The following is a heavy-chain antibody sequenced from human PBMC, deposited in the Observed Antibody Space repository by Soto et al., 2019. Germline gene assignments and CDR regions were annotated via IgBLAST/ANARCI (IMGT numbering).Heavy chain of an antibody. V-gene: IGHV5-51*01. Sequence: GESLKISCKGSGYSFTSYWIGWVRQMPGKGLEWVGIIYPGDSDTRYSPSFQGQVTISADKSISTAYLQWSSLKASDTAMYYCARLHYDSSGYYYYYGMDVWGQGTTVTVSS. D-gene: IGHD3-22*01. CDR3: ARLHYDSSGYYYYYGMDV. CDR2: IYPGDSDT. CDR1: GYSFTSYW. J-gene: IGHJ6*02.